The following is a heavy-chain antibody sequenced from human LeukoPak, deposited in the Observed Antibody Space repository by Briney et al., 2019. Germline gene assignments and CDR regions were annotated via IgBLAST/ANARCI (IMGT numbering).Heavy chain of an antibody. Sequence: ASVTVSCKASGYTFTSYGISWVRQAPGQGLEWMGWISAYNGNTNYAQKLQGRVTMTTDTSTSTAYMELRSLRSDDTAVYYCAREEVGIAAAGTGYFQHWGQGTLVTVSS. CDR1: GYTFTSYG. J-gene: IGHJ1*01. CDR3: AREEVGIAAAGTGYFQH. D-gene: IGHD6-13*01. V-gene: IGHV1-18*01. CDR2: ISAYNGNT.